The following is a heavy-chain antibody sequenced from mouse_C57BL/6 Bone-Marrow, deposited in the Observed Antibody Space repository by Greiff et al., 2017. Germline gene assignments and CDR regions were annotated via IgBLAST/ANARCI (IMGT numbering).Heavy chain of an antibody. CDR1: GYTFTSYT. CDR2: INPSSGYT. V-gene: IGHV1-4*01. Sequence: VKLMESGAELARPGASVKMSCKASGYTFTSYTMHWVKQRPGQGLEWIGYINPSSGYTKYNQKFKDKATLTADKSSSTAYMQLSSLTSEDSAVYYCAREVGTDYFDYWGQGTTLTVSS. D-gene: IGHD1-1*02. J-gene: IGHJ2*01. CDR3: AREVGTDYFDY.